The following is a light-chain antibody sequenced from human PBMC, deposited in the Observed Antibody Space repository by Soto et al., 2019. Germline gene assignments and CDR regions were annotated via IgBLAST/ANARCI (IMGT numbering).Light chain of an antibody. CDR3: HQYDNLPPT. J-gene: IGKJ5*01. Sequence: DIQMTQSPSSLSASVGDRVTITCRASQDINNYLDWYQVKPGKAPKLLIYDATNLETGVPSRFSGSGARTDFSVTISSLQPEDVAIYYCHQYDNLPPTFGQGTRLDIK. V-gene: IGKV1-33*01. CDR1: QDINNY. CDR2: DAT.